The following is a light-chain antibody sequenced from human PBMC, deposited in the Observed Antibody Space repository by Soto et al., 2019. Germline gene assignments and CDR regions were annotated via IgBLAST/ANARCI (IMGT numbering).Light chain of an antibody. CDR2: EVS. Sequence: QSALTQPASVSVSPGQSVTISCTGTSSDVGSYNLVSWYQQHPGKAPKLMIYEVSKRPSGFSNRFSGSKSGNTASLTISVLQAEDEADYYCFSYAGSKVFGTGTKVTVL. CDR1: SSDVGSYNL. J-gene: IGLJ1*01. V-gene: IGLV2-23*02. CDR3: FSYAGSKV.